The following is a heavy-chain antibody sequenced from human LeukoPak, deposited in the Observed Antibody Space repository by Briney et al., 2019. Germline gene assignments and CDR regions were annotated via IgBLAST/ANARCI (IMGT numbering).Heavy chain of an antibody. CDR1: GYTFTGYY. Sequence: ASVKVSCKASGYTFTGYYMHWVRQAPGQGLEWMGRINPNSGGTNYAQKFQGRDTMTRDTSISTAYMELSRLRSDDTAVYYCARSLITTFKDRLSIDYWGQGTLVTVSS. V-gene: IGHV1-2*06. CDR2: INPNSGGT. CDR3: ARSLITTFKDRLSIDY. D-gene: IGHD3-22*01. J-gene: IGHJ4*02.